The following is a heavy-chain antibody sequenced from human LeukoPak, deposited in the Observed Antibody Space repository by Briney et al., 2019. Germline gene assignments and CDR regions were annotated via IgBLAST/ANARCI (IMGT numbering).Heavy chain of an antibody. V-gene: IGHV3-66*01. CDR3: ARGATYYYDSRVGYYFDY. CDR2: IYTGGST. J-gene: IGHJ4*02. D-gene: IGHD3-22*01. CDR1: GFTVSRNY. Sequence: GGSLRLSCAASGFTVSRNYMSWVRQAPGKGLEWVSVIYTGGSTYYADSVKGRLTISRDNSKNMLYLQMNSLRAEDTSVYYCARGATYYYDSRVGYYFDYWGQGTLVTVSS.